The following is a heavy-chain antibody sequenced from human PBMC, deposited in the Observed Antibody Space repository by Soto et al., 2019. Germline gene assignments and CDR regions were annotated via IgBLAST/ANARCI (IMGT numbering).Heavy chain of an antibody. Sequence: ASVKVSCKASGYTFTSYGISWVRQAPGQGLEWMGWISAYNGNTNYAQKLQGRVTMTTDTSTSTAYMELRSLRSDDTAVYYCARDHPSAGYSYGSPYDAFDIWGQGTIVTISS. CDR2: ISAYNGNT. J-gene: IGHJ3*02. CDR3: ARDHPSAGYSYGSPYDAFDI. D-gene: IGHD5-18*01. V-gene: IGHV1-18*01. CDR1: GYTFTSYG.